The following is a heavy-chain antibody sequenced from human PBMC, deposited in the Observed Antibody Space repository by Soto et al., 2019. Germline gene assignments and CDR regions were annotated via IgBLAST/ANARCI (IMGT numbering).Heavy chain of an antibody. CDR1: GFTFSSYG. CDR3: ANDFYSYGSGSDQYYGMDV. CDR2: ISYDGSNK. J-gene: IGHJ6*02. V-gene: IGHV3-30*18. D-gene: IGHD3-10*01. Sequence: GGSLRLSCAASGFTFSSYGMHWVRQAPGKGLEWVAVISYDGSNKYYADSVKGRFTISRDNAKNTLYLQMNSLRAEDTAVFYCANDFYSYGSGSDQYYGMDVWGQGTVVTVSS.